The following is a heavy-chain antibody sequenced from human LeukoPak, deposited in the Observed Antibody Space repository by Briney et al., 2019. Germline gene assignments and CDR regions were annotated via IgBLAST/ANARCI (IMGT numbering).Heavy chain of an antibody. CDR2: MNPNSGNT. CDR3: ARGLDSSNAFDI. CDR1: GYTFTSYA. J-gene: IGHJ3*02. D-gene: IGHD6-13*01. Sequence: ASVKVSCKASGYTFTSYAMNWVRQATGQGLEWMGWMNPNSGNTGYAQKFQGRVTITRNTSISTAYMELSSLRSEDTAVYYCARGLDSSNAFDIWGQGTMVTVSS. V-gene: IGHV1-8*03.